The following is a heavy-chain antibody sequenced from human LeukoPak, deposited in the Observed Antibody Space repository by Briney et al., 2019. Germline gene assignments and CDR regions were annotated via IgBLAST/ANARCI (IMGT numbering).Heavy chain of an antibody. Sequence: PGGSLRLSCTASGFTFGDYAMSRVRQAPGKGREWVGFLRSKAYGCTTEYDASVNGRCTISRDDSKSIAYLQMNSLKTEDTAVYYCTRDASNYDFWSGYLYWFDPWGQGTLVTVSS. J-gene: IGHJ5*02. CDR3: TRDASNYDFWSGYLYWFDP. D-gene: IGHD3-3*01. CDR2: LRSKAYGCTT. CDR1: GFTFGDYA. V-gene: IGHV3-49*04.